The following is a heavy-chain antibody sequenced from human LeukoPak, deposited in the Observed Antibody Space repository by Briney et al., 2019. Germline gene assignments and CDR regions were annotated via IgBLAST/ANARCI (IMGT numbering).Heavy chain of an antibody. CDR3: ARVGEYCSGGSCYSPEVYYYMDV. Sequence: SETLSLTCAVYGGSFSGYYWSWIRQPPGKGLEWIGEINHSGSTNYNPYLKSRVTISVDTSKNQFSLKLSSVTAADTAVYYCARVGEYCSGGSCYSPEVYYYMDVWGKGTTVTVSS. CDR1: GGSFSGYY. D-gene: IGHD2-15*01. V-gene: IGHV4-34*01. CDR2: INHSGST. J-gene: IGHJ6*03.